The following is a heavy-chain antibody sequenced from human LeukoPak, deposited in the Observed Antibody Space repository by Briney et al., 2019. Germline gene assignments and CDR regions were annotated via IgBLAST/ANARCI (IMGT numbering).Heavy chain of an antibody. J-gene: IGHJ5*02. CDR1: GGSISSYY. CDR3: AREGTAGTNLNWFDP. V-gene: IGHV4-59*01. CDR2: ISYSGTT. D-gene: IGHD1-1*01. Sequence: SETLSLTCTVSGGSISSYYWSWIRQPPGKGLEWIGYISYSGTTNFNPSLKSRVTISVDTSKNQFSLKLSSVTAADTAVYYCAREGTAGTNLNWFDPWGQGTLVTVSS.